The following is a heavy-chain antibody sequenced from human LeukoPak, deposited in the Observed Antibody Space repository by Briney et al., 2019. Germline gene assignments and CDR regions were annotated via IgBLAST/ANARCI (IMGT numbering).Heavy chain of an antibody. D-gene: IGHD6-13*01. CDR1: GFTVSSYA. J-gene: IGHJ4*02. Sequence: TGGSLRLSCAAAGFTVSSYAMTWVRQAPGKGLEWVSAIRGSDANTYYADSVKGRFTISRDNSKNTLFLQMNSLRAEDTAVYYCAKDPGSRWYGYFDYWGQGTLVTVSS. CDR3: AKDPGSRWYGYFDY. V-gene: IGHV3-23*01. CDR2: IRGSDANT.